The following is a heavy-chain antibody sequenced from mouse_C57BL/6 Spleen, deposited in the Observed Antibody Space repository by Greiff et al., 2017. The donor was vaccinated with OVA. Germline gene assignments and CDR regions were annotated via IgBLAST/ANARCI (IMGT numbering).Heavy chain of an antibody. CDR2: INPSTGGT. Sequence: EVQLQQSGPELVKPGASVKISCKASGYSFTGYYMNWVKQSPEKSLEWIGEINPSTGGTTYNQKFKAKATLTVDKSSSTAYMQLKSLTSEDSAVYYGAREGQLRLSAWFAYWGQGTLVTVSA. CDR3: AREGQLRLSAWFAY. V-gene: IGHV1-42*01. D-gene: IGHD3-2*02. CDR1: GYSFTGYY. J-gene: IGHJ3*01.